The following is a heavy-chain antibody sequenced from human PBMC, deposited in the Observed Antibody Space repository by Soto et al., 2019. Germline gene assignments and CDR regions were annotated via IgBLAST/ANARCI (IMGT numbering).Heavy chain of an antibody. CDR2: IHNSGGT. D-gene: IGHD1-26*01. J-gene: IGHJ5*02. CDR1: GGSISSDDYY. CDR3: ARIGTVLDIVTDNWFDP. V-gene: IGHV4-30-4*01. Sequence: SESLSLTCTVSGGSISSDDYYWSWIRQPPGKGLEWIAYIHNSGGTYYNPSLRSRVTTSVDTSKNQFSLHLRSTTAADTAVYYCARIGTVLDIVTDNWFDPWGQGTLVTVSS.